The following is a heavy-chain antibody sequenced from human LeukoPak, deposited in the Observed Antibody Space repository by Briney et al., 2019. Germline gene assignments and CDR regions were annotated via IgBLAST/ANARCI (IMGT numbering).Heavy chain of an antibody. CDR2: ISYDGSNK. V-gene: IGHV3-30-3*01. CDR3: ARDGIGGGSLGLDP. D-gene: IGHD2-15*01. Sequence: GGSLRLSCAGSGFTFSTSWMHWVRQAPGKGLEWVAVISYDGSNKYYADSVKGRFTISRDNSKNTLYLQMNSLRAEDTAVYYCARDGIGGGSLGLDPWGQGTLVTVSS. J-gene: IGHJ5*02. CDR1: GFTFSTSW.